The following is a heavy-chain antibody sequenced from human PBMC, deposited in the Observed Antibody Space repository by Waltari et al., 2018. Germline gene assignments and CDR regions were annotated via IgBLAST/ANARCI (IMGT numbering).Heavy chain of an antibody. CDR2: ITPSGGST. Sequence: QVQLVQSGAEVKKPGASVKVSCKASGYTFTSYYMHWVRQAPGQGLEWMGIITPSGGSTSYAQKFQCRVTMTRDTSTSTVYMELRSLRSEDTAVYYCARDLEMAAHFDYWGQGTLVTVSS. D-gene: IGHD2-8*01. V-gene: IGHV1-46*01. J-gene: IGHJ4*02. CDR3: ARDLEMAAHFDY. CDR1: GYTFTSYY.